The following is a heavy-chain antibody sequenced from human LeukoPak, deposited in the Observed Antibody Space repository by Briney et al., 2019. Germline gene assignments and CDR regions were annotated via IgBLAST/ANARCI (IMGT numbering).Heavy chain of an antibody. CDR1: GDSMSGKY. D-gene: IGHD2-21*01. Sequence: TSETLSLTCTVSGDSMSGKYWNWIRQPAGKGLEWIARIYPSGTTNYNPSLESRVTMSIDTSKNQFSLRLSSVTTADTAVYYCGSQDCGDPHCSVAWFDPRGQGALVIVSS. CDR3: GSQDCGDPHCSVAWFDP. CDR2: IYPSGTT. J-gene: IGHJ5*02. V-gene: IGHV4-4*07.